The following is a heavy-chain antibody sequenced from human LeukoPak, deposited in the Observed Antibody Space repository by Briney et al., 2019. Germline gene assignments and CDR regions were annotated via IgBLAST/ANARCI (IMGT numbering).Heavy chain of an antibody. V-gene: IGHV3-23*01. Sequence: GGTLRLSCAASGFTFSSYGMSWVRQAPGKGLEWVSAISGSGGSTYYVDSVKGRFTISRDDAKNSLYLQMNSLRAEDTAVYYCAAGELSDYFDYWGQGTLVTVSS. CDR3: AAGELSDYFDY. J-gene: IGHJ4*02. D-gene: IGHD3-16*02. CDR1: GFTFSSYG. CDR2: ISGSGGST.